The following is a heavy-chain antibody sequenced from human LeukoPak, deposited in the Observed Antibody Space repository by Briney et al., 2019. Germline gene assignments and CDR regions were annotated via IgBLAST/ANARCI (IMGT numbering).Heavy chain of an antibody. CDR1: GGSFSGYY. CDR2: INHSGST. CDR3: ARKDTPRLKGWFDP. J-gene: IGHJ5*02. Sequence: PSETLSLTCAVYGGSFSGYYWSWIRQPPGKGLEWIGEINHSGSTNYNPSLKSRVTISVDTPKNQFSLKLSSVTAADTAVYYCARKDTPRLKGWFDPWGQGTLVTVSS. V-gene: IGHV4-34*01.